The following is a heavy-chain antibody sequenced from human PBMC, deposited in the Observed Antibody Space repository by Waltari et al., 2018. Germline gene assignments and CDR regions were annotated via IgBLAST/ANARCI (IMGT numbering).Heavy chain of an antibody. V-gene: IGHV3-43D*03. CDR3: VKDYALAGTTFHHYYYYMDV. CDR1: GFSFDDYA. D-gene: IGHD1-7*01. CDR2: ISWDGSDT. Sequence: EVQLVESGGVVVQPGGSLRLSCAASGFSFDDYAMHWVRQTPGKGLEWVSLISWDGSDTYYADSVKGRFTISRDNSKNSLYLQMNSLRVEDTALYYSVKDYALAGTTFHHYYYYMDVWGKGTTVTVSS. J-gene: IGHJ6*03.